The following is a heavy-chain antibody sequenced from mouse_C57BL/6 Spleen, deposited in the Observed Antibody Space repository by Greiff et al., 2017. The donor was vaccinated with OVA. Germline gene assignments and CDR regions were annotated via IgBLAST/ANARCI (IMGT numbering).Heavy chain of an antibody. CDR2: IYPRSGNT. V-gene: IGHV1-81*01. J-gene: IGHJ4*01. Sequence: VQLQQSGAELARPGASVKLSCKASGYTFTSYGISWVKQRTGQGLEWIGEIYPRSGNTYYNEKFKGKATLTADKSSSTAYMELRSLTSEDSAVYFCARYYYGSSSNYAMDYWGQGTSVTVSS. D-gene: IGHD1-1*01. CDR1: GYTFTSYG. CDR3: ARYYYGSSSNYAMDY.